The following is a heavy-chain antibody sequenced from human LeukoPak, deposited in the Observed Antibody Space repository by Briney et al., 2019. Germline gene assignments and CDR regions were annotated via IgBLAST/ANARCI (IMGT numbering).Heavy chain of an antibody. CDR1: GFTFSRYW. D-gene: IGHD1-26*01. J-gene: IGHJ6*03. CDR2: ISGSGGST. V-gene: IGHV3-23*01. CDR3: AKDSVGATTGYYYYYMDV. Sequence: AGGSLRLSCAVSGFTFSRYWMSWVRQAPGKGLEWVSAISGSGGSTYYADSVKGRFTISRDNSKNTLYLQMNSLRAEDTAVYYCAKDSVGATTGYYYYYMDVWGKGTTVTVSS.